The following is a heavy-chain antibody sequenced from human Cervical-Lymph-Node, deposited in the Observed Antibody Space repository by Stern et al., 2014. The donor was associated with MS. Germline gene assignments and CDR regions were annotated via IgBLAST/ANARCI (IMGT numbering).Heavy chain of an antibody. CDR3: AAVGAYYYDSSGSADY. Sequence: QLVQSGPEVKKPGTSVKVSCKASGFTFTSSAVQWVRQARGQRLAWDGWIVVGSGNTNYAQKFQERVTITRDMSPSTAYMELSSLRSEDTAVYYCAAVGAYYYDSSGSADYWGQGTLVTVSS. CDR1: GFTFTSSA. D-gene: IGHD3-22*01. J-gene: IGHJ4*02. CDR2: IVVGSGNT. V-gene: IGHV1-58*01.